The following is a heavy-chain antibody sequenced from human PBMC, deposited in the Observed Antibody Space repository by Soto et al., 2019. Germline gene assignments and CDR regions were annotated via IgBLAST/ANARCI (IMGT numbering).Heavy chain of an antibody. CDR2: IYSAGSA. V-gene: IGHV3-66*01. D-gene: IGHD3-3*01. CDR1: GFTVSNYH. Sequence: GGSLRLSCAASGFTVSNYHMNWVRQAPGKGLEWVSFIYSAGSADFADSVKGRFTISRDNSKNTLYLQMSSLRAEDTAVYYCASLFGVATRPTYGMDLRGQGTTVTVSS. J-gene: IGHJ6*02. CDR3: ASLFGVATRPTYGMDL.